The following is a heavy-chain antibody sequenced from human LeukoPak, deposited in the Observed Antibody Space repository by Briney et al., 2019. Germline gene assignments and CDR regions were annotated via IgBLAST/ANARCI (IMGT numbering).Heavy chain of an antibody. J-gene: IGHJ2*01. D-gene: IGHD3-10*01. CDR2: IYHSGST. Sequence: SQTLSLTCTVSGGPISSGDYYWNWIRQHPGKGLEWIAYIYHSGSTYYCPSLRSRVYLSVDTSRNQFSLRLTSVTAADTAIYYCARDSDYYGSGSAGYFDLWGRGTLVTVSS. CDR3: ARDSDYYGSGSAGYFDL. V-gene: IGHV4-31*03. CDR1: GGPISSGDYY.